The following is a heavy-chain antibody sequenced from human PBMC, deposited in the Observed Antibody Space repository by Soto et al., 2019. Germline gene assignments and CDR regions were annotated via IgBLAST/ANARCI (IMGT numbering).Heavy chain of an antibody. CDR2: VDPRDGST. J-gene: IGHJ4*02. CDR3: ARVRSSGREFDY. V-gene: IGHV1-46*01. CDR1: GYIFTTYS. Sequence: QVQLVQSGAEMKRPGASVILSCKASGYIFTTYSIHWVRQTAGQGLEGMAKVDPRDGSTGYAQKFRGRVSMAWDTSTGTLSMEVSSLTSDDTATYYCARVRSSGREFDYWGQGTQVTVSS. D-gene: IGHD6-25*01.